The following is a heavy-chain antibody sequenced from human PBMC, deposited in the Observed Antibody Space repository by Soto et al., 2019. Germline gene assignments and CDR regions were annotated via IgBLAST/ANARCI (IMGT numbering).Heavy chain of an antibody. CDR1: GGSFSGYY. V-gene: IGHV4-34*01. CDR2: INHSGST. CDR3: ARVGSTRSLYPPKYYYYYYMVV. Sequence: SETLSLTCAVYGGSFSGYYWSWIRQPPGKGLEWIGEINHSGSTNYNPSLKSRVTISVDTSKNQFSLKLSSVTAADTAVYYCARVGSTRSLYPPKYYYYYYMVVWGKGTTVTV. D-gene: IGHD2-2*01. J-gene: IGHJ6*03.